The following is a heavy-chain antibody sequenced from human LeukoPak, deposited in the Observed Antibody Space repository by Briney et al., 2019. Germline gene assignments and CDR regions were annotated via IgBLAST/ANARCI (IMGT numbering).Heavy chain of an antibody. D-gene: IGHD6-19*01. CDR3: ARLWYSSGWYVGYFDY. Sequence: GESLKISCKGSGYSFTSYWIGWVRQMPGKGLEWMGIIYPGDSETRYSPPFQGQVTISADKSISTAYLQWSSLKASDTAMYYCARLWYSSGWYVGYFDYWGQGTLVTVSS. CDR2: IYPGDSET. CDR1: GYSFTSYW. V-gene: IGHV5-51*01. J-gene: IGHJ4*02.